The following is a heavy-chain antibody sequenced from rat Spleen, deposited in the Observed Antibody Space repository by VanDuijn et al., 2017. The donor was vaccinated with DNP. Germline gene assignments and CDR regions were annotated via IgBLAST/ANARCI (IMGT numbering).Heavy chain of an antibody. Sequence: QIQLQQSGAELAKPGSSVKISCKASGYTFTTYYIGWIKQTTGQGLEYIGYIYTGSGGTNYNEKFKGKATLTVDKSSNTAFMQLSSLTPDDSAVYYCARPNYDGSYYYSYYFEYWGQGVMVTVSS. J-gene: IGHJ2*01. CDR2: IYTGSGGT. CDR3: ARPNYDGSYYYSYYFEY. D-gene: IGHD1-12*02. CDR1: GYTFTTYY. V-gene: IGHV1-43*01.